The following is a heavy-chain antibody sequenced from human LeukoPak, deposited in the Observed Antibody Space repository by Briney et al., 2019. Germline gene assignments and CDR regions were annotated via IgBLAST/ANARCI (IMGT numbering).Heavy chain of an antibody. V-gene: IGHV1-2*02. Sequence: GASVKVSCKASGYTFTGYYMHWVRQAPGQGPEWMGWINPNSGGTNYAQKFQGRVTMTRDTSISTAYMELSRLRSDDTAVYYCACYYYDSSGYSQSPYAFDIWGQGTMVTVSS. CDR3: ACYYYDSSGYSQSPYAFDI. D-gene: IGHD3-22*01. J-gene: IGHJ3*02. CDR1: GYTFTGYY. CDR2: INPNSGGT.